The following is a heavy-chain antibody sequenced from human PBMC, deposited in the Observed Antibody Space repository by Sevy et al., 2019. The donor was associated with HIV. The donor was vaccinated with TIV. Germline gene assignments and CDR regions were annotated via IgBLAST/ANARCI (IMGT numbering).Heavy chain of an antibody. V-gene: IGHV4-34*01. CDR2: INHSGGT. J-gene: IGHJ3*02. CDR1: GGSFSGYY. Sequence: SETLSLTCAVYGGSFSGYYWSWIRQPPGKGLEWIGEINHSGGTNYNPSLKSRVTISVDTSKNQFSLKLNSVTASDTAVYYCARHCTGSSCSHAFDIWGQGTMVTVSS. D-gene: IGHD2-15*01. CDR3: ARHCTGSSCSHAFDI.